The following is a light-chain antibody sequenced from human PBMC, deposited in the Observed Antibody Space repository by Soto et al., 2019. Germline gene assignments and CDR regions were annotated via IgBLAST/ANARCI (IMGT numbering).Light chain of an antibody. CDR3: QQYGRSGT. CDR2: GAS. V-gene: IGKV3-20*01. Sequence: EIVLTQSPGTLSLSPGERATLSCRASQSVSNNYLAWYQQKPGQAPMLLIYGASNRATGIPDRFSGSGSGKDFTLTISRLEPEDVVGYYCQQYGRSGTFGQGTKVEIK. J-gene: IGKJ1*01. CDR1: QSVSNNY.